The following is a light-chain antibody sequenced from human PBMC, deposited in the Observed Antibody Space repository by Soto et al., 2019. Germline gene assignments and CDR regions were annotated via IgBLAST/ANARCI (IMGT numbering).Light chain of an antibody. J-gene: IGKJ1*01. CDR3: QQYGSSSWT. V-gene: IGKV3-20*01. CDR1: QSVSSSY. CDR2: GTS. Sequence: EIVLTQSPGTLSLSPGERATLSCRASQSVSSSYLACYQQKPGQAPRLLIYGTSSRATAIRDRFSGSGSGTDFTLTISRLEPEDFAVYYCQQYGSSSWTFGQGTKVDIK.